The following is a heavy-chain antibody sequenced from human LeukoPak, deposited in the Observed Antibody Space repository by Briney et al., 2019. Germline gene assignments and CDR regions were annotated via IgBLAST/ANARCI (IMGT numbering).Heavy chain of an antibody. V-gene: IGHV4-31*03. D-gene: IGHD3-22*01. CDR2: IYDSGKI. Sequence: KPSETLSLTCTVSGGYISSGGYYWSWFRQHPGKGLEWIGNIYDSGKIYYNPSLKRRVTISADTSKNQFSLRLTSVTVADTAVYFCARTMDSYDSSGRPAYASDVWGQGTTVTVSS. CDR1: GGYISSGGYY. CDR3: ARTMDSYDSSGRPAYASDV. J-gene: IGHJ6*02.